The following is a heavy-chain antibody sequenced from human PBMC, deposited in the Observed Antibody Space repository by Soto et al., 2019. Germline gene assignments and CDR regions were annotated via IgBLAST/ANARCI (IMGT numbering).Heavy chain of an antibody. J-gene: IGHJ4*02. CDR2: ISGSGGST. Sequence: PGGSLRLSCAASGFTFSSYAMSWVRQAPGKGLEWVSAISGSGGSTYYADSVKGRFTISRDNSKNTLYLQMNSLRAEDTAVYYCAKDQYYYDSSGHFDYWGQGTLVTVSS. V-gene: IGHV3-23*01. CDR3: AKDQYYYDSSGHFDY. D-gene: IGHD3-22*01. CDR1: GFTFSSYA.